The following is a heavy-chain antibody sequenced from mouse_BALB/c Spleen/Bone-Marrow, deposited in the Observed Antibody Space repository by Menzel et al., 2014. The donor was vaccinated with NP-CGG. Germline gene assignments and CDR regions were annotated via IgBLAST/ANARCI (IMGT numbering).Heavy chain of an antibody. V-gene: IGHV6-6*01. D-gene: IGHD1-2*01. Sequence: EVKVEESGGGLVQPGGSMKLSCAASGFTFSDAWMDWARQSPEKGLEWVAEIRSNSNNHATYYAESVKGRFTISRDDSKSTVYLQMNSLRPEDTGIYYCTDLLRLRRDYWGQGTSVTVSS. J-gene: IGHJ4*01. CDR1: GFTFSDAW. CDR3: TDLLRLRRDY. CDR2: IRSNSNNHAT.